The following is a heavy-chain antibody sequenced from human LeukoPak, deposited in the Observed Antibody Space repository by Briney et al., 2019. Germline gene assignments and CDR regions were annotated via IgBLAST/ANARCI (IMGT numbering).Heavy chain of an antibody. CDR3: GGGRASAFDV. V-gene: IGHV6-1*01. J-gene: IGHJ3*01. CDR2: TDDTSKWNT. D-gene: IGHD6-25*01. Sequence: LSQTLSLTCAISGDTVSTSGVAWDWVRQAPWRGLESLGRTDDTSKWNTDSAVSVKSRIVVNPDTSKNQLSLQLNSVTTEVTAGYYCGGGRASAFDVWGQGPRATVSS. CDR1: GDTVSTSGVA.